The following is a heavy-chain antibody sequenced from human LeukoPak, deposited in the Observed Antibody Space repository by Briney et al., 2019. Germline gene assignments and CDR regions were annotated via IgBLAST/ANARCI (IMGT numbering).Heavy chain of an antibody. CDR2: INHSGST. Sequence: PSEALSLTCAVYGGSFSGYYWSWIRQPPGEGLEWIGEINHSGSTNYNPSLKSRVTISVDTSKNQFSLKLSSVTAADTAVYYCARGLVLRFLEWLSPYFDYWGQGTLVTVSS. CDR3: ARGLVLRFLEWLSPYFDY. V-gene: IGHV4-34*01. D-gene: IGHD3-3*01. J-gene: IGHJ4*02. CDR1: GGSFSGYY.